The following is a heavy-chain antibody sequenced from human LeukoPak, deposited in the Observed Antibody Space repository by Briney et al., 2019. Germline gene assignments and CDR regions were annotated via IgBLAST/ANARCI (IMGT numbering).Heavy chain of an antibody. CDR2: ISTSSITT. Sequence: GGSLRLSCAASGFTFTDYSMNWVRQAPGKGLEWVSYISTSSITTYYADSVKGRFTISRDNANNSLSLQMSSLRAADTAVYYCARRSYGTVFDFWGQGTLVTVSS. V-gene: IGHV3-48*01. CDR3: ARRSYGTVFDF. J-gene: IGHJ4*02. D-gene: IGHD5-18*01. CDR1: GFTFTDYS.